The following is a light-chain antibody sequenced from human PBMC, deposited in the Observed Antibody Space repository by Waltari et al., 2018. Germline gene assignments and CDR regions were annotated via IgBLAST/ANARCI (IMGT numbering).Light chain of an antibody. CDR2: DVH. CDR3: RSHSTNNIVL. CDR1: SGDIGGSDF. V-gene: IGLV2-14*01. J-gene: IGLJ2*01. Sequence: QSGLTQPASVSASPGESITISCTGTSGDIGGSDFVSWYQHHPGRAPKVLIFDVHHRPSGISDRFAGSKSGNTASLTISELQPEDDADYYCRSHSTNNIVLFGGGTKVTVL.